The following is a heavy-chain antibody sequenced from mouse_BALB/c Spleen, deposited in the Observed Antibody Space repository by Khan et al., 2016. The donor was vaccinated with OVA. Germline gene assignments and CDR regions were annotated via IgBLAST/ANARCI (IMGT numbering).Heavy chain of an antibody. Sequence: EVQLQESGPGLVKPSQSLSLTCTVTGYSIASDYAWNWIRQFPGNKLEWMGFISYSGNTNYIPSLKSRISITRDTSKNQFFLQLNSVTSEDTATYYCARVYGGDFDYWGQGTTLTVSS. CDR2: ISYSGNT. V-gene: IGHV3-2*02. D-gene: IGHD1-1*01. CDR3: ARVYGGDFDY. CDR1: GYSIASDYA. J-gene: IGHJ2*01.